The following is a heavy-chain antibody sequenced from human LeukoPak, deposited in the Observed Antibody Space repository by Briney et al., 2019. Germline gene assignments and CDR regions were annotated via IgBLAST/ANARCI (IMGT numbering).Heavy chain of an antibody. Sequence: SETLSLTCTVSGGSISSSSYYWGWIRQPPGKGLEWLGSIHYSGSTYYNPSLKSRVTISVDTSKNQFSLKLGSVTAADTAVYYCARHYYDSSGYYWFDYWGQGTLVTVSS. CDR1: GGSISSSSYY. CDR3: ARHYYDSSGYYWFDY. J-gene: IGHJ4*02. D-gene: IGHD3-22*01. CDR2: IHYSGST. V-gene: IGHV4-39*01.